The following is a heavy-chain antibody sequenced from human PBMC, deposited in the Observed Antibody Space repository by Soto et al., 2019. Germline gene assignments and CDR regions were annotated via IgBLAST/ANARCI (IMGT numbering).Heavy chain of an antibody. Sequence: QVQLQESGPGLVKPSETLSLTCTVSGGSIGTYYWSWIRQPPGKGLEWIGYISDSGSTNYNPSLKSRVTISVVTSKTQFSLKLNSVTAAETAVYYCAFSSGWPEYFQHWGQGTLVTVSS. V-gene: IGHV4-59*01. CDR3: AFSSGWPEYFQH. CDR1: GGSIGTYY. D-gene: IGHD6-19*01. CDR2: ISDSGST. J-gene: IGHJ1*01.